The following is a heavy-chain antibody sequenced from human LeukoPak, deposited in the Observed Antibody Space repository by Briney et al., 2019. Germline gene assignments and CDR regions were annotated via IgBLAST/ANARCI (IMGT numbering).Heavy chain of an antibody. V-gene: IGHV3-9*01. CDR1: GFTFDDYA. Sequence: PGGSLRLSCAASGFTFDDYAMHWVRQAPGKGLEWVSGISWNSGSIGYADSVKGRFTISRDNAKNSLYLQMNSLRAEDTALYYCARSAYSGSLTYFDYWGQETLVTVSS. J-gene: IGHJ4*02. CDR2: ISWNSGSI. D-gene: IGHD1-26*01. CDR3: ARSAYSGSLTYFDY.